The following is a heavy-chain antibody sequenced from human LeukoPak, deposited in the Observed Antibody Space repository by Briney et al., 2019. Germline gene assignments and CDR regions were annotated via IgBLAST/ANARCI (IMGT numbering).Heavy chain of an antibody. D-gene: IGHD1-26*01. CDR3: ARMVYGSYY. J-gene: IGHJ4*02. CDR2: IDPNSGGT. Sequence: KPGASVRVSCKASGYTLTDHYMHWLRQAPGQGLEWMGWIDPNSGGTKYGQKFQGRVTMTRDTSINTAYMELSSLTSDDTAVFYCARMVYGSYYWGQGTLVTVSS. V-gene: IGHV1-2*02. CDR1: GYTLTDHY.